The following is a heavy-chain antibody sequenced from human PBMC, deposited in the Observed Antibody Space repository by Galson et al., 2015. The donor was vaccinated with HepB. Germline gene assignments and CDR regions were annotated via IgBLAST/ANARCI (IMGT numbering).Heavy chain of an antibody. Sequence: QSGAEVKKSGESLKISCTDSGDRFTTYWIAWVRQMPGKGLEWMGIIYPGDSDTRYSPSFQGQVTMSADKSMSTAYLQWSSLKASDTAMYYCARQGSGSYFDSWGQGTLVTVSS. J-gene: IGHJ4*02. CDR2: IYPGDSDT. CDR1: GDRFTTYW. V-gene: IGHV5-51*01. CDR3: ARQGSGSYFDS. D-gene: IGHD1-26*01.